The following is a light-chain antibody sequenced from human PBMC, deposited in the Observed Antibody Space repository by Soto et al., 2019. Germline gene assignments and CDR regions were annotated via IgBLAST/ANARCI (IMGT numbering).Light chain of an antibody. CDR1: QSVSSY. CDR2: DAS. J-gene: IGKJ5*01. CDR3: QQYYNWPTII. V-gene: IGKV3-11*01. Sequence: EIVLTQSPATLSLSPGERATLSCRASQSVSSYLAWYQAKPGQAPGLLIFDASNRANGIPARFSGSGSGTELTLTISSLQSEDFAVYCCQQYYNWPTIIFGQGTRLENK.